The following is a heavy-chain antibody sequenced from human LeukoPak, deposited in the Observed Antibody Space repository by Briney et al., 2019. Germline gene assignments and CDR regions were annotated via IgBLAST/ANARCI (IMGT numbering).Heavy chain of an antibody. D-gene: IGHD6-13*01. CDR3: VRVLYSSRWYDHFDY. CDR2: FDPEDGET. CDR1: GFTLTELS. J-gene: IGHJ4*02. V-gene: IGHV1-24*01. Sequence: ASVKVSCKVSGFTLTELSMHWVRQAPGKGLEWMGGFDPEDGETIYAQKFQGRLTMTSDTSTSTAYMELRSLRSDDTAVYYCVRVLYSSRWYDHFDYWGQGTLVTVSS.